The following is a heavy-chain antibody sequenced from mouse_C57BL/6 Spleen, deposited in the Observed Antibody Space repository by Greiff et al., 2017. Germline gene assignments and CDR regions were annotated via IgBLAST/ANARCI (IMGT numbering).Heavy chain of an antibody. CDR3: ARCPYSSYGCYFDY. D-gene: IGHD2-5*01. Sequence: QVQLKESGAELVKPGASVKISCKASGYAFTSYWMNWVKQRPEKGLEWIGQIYPGDGDTNYNEKFKGKATLTAEKSSSTAYMQLSSLTSEDAAVYYCARCPYSSYGCYFDYWGQGTTLTVSS. V-gene: IGHV1-80*01. J-gene: IGHJ2*01. CDR2: IYPGDGDT. CDR1: GYAFTSYW.